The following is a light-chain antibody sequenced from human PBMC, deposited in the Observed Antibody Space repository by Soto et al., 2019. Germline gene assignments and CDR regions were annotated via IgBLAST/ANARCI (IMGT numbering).Light chain of an antibody. V-gene: IGKV3-20*01. CDR3: QQYNNWPPL. J-gene: IGKJ4*01. CDR2: GAS. CDR1: QSVSSSY. Sequence: EIVLTQSPATLSLSPGERATLSCGASQSVSSSYLAWYQQKPGQAPRLLIHGASIRATGIPVRFSVSGSGTDFTLTISRLEPGDFAVYYCQQYNNWPPLFGGGTKVDIK.